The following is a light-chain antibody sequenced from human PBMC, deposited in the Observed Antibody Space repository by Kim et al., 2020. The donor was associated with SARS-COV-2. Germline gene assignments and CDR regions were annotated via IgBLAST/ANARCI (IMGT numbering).Light chain of an antibody. J-gene: IGKJ2*01. CDR3: QQHDKSPKT. CDR1: QSVSTI. Sequence: SLSTGERAPLSCRASQSVSTILAWYQQKPGQAPRLLIYGASSRATGIPDRFSGSGSGTDFTLTISRLEPEDFAVYYCQQHDKSPKTCGQGTKLEI. CDR2: GAS. V-gene: IGKV3-20*01.